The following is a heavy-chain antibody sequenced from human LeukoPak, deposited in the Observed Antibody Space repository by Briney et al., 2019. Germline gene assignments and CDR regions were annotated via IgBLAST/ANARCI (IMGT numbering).Heavy chain of an antibody. CDR1: GFTFSSYA. Sequence: GGSLRLSCAASGFTFSSYAMHWVRQAPGKGLEWVAVISYDGSNKYYADSVKGRFTISRDNSKNTLYLQMNSLRAEDTAVYYCAEWRGGALPFDYWGQGTLVTVSS. CDR2: ISYDGSNK. CDR3: AEWRGGALPFDY. D-gene: IGHD3-16*01. V-gene: IGHV3-30-3*01. J-gene: IGHJ4*02.